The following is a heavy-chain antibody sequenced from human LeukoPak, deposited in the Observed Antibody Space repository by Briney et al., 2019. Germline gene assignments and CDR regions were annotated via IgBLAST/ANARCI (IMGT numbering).Heavy chain of an antibody. CDR1: GGSISSGGYS. V-gene: IGHV4-30-2*01. Sequence: SETLSLTCAVSGGSISSGGYSWSWIRQPPGKGLEWIGYIYHSGSTYYNPSLKSRATISVDRSKNQFSLKLSSVTAADTAVYYCARGPRMVRGVIRPYYFDYWGQGTLVTVSS. D-gene: IGHD3-10*01. CDR3: ARGPRMVRGVIRPYYFDY. CDR2: IYHSGST. J-gene: IGHJ4*02.